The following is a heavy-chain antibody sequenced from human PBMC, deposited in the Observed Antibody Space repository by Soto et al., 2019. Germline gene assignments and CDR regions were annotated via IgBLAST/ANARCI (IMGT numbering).Heavy chain of an antibody. CDR2: IYYSGST. D-gene: IGHD3-22*01. J-gene: IGHJ4*02. V-gene: IGHV4-31*03. CDR3: ARSYDSSGLYVAY. CDR1: GGSISSGGYY. Sequence: SETLSLICTVSGGSISSGGYYWSWIRQHLGKGLEWIGYIYYSGSTYYNPSLKSRVTISVDTTKNQFSLKLSSVTAADMSVYYCARSYDSSGLYVAYWGQGTLVTVSS.